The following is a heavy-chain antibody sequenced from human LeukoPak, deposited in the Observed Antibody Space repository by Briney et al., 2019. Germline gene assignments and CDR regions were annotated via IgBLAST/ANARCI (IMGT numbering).Heavy chain of an antibody. V-gene: IGHV4-39*01. CDR3: ARRDIVVVPAPLYYFDY. CDR2: IYYSGST. Sequence: SETLSLTCTVSGGSISSSSYYWGWIRQPPGKGLEWIGSIYYSGSTYYNPSLKSRVTISADTSKNQFSLKLSSVTAADTAVYYCARRDIVVVPAPLYYFDYWGQGTLVTVSS. D-gene: IGHD2-2*01. CDR1: GGSISSSSYY. J-gene: IGHJ4*02.